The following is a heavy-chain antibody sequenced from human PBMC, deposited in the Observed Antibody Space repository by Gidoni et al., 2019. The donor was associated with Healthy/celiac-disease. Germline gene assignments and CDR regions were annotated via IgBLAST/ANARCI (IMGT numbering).Heavy chain of an antibody. Sequence: QVQLQESGPGLVKPSETLSLTCTAPGGSISSYYWSWTRQPAGKGLAWIGRIDTSGSTNYNPSLKSRVTMSVDTSKNQFSLKLSSVTAADTAVYYCARSRRIVVVPAAIALNYYYYMDVWGKGTTVTVSS. V-gene: IGHV4-4*07. D-gene: IGHD2-2*01. J-gene: IGHJ6*03. CDR1: GGSISSYY. CDR2: IDTSGST. CDR3: ARSRRIVVVPAAIALNYYYYMDV.